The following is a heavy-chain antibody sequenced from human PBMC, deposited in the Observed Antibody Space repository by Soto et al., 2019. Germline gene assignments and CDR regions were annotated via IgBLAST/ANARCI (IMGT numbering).Heavy chain of an antibody. V-gene: IGHV4-30-2*01. J-gene: IGHJ4*02. CDR1: GGSISIGGYS. D-gene: IGHD2-15*01. CDR2: IYHSGST. Sequence: TLSLTCAVSGGSISIGGYSWSWIRQPPGKGLEWIGYIYHSGSTYYNPSLKSRVTISVDRSKNQFSLKLSSVTAADTAVYYCARGQVVAAQLWGQGTLVTVSS. CDR3: ARGQVVAAQL.